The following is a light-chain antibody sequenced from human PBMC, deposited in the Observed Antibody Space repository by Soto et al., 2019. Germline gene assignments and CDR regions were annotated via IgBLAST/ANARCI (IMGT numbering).Light chain of an antibody. Sequence: EIVLTQSPGTLSLSPGEGATLSCRASQSVRSNYLAWYQQKPGQAPRLLIYGASSRATGIPDRFSGSGSGTDFTLTISRLEPEDFAVYYCQQYDSTPLYTFGQGTKLEIK. CDR1: QSVRSNY. J-gene: IGKJ2*01. V-gene: IGKV3-20*01. CDR3: QQYDSTPLYT. CDR2: GAS.